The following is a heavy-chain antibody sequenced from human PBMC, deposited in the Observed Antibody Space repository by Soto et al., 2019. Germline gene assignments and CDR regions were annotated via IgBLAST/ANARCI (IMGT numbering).Heavy chain of an antibody. CDR3: ATAPFRLRYFDWLSPLGY. J-gene: IGHJ4*02. V-gene: IGHV1-24*01. CDR1: GYTLTELS. CDR2: FDPEDGET. D-gene: IGHD3-9*01. Sequence: ASVKVSCKVSGYTLTELSMHWVRQAPGKGLEWMGGFDPEDGETIYAQKFQGRVTMTEDTSTDTAYMELSSLRSEDTAVYYCATAPFRLRYFDWLSPLGYWGQGTLVTVPQ.